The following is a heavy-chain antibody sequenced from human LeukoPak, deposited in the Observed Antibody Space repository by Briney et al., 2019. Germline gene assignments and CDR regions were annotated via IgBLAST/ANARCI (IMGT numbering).Heavy chain of an antibody. V-gene: IGHV1-18*01. CDR2: ISAYNGNA. CDR3: AREAYTTGADY. J-gene: IGHJ4*02. D-gene: IGHD3-16*01. CDR1: GYTFTSYV. Sequence: ASVKVSCKASGYTFTSYVVSWVRQAPAQGVEWMGWISAYNGNANYVQRLQGRVTLTTDTSTTTAYMELRSLTSDDTAVYYCAREAYTTGADYWGQGTLVTVSS.